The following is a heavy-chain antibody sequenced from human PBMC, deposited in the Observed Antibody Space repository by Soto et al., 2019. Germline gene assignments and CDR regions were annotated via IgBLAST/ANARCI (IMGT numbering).Heavy chain of an antibody. CDR2: IWYDGSNK. J-gene: IGHJ6*02. Sequence: PGGSLRLSCAASGFTFSSYGMHWVRQAPGKGLEWVAVIWYDGSNKYYADSVKGRFTISRDNSKNTLYLQMNSLRAEDTAVYYCARDFGWNYDYYYYGMDVWGQGTTVTV. D-gene: IGHD1-7*01. CDR3: ARDFGWNYDYYYYGMDV. V-gene: IGHV3-33*01. CDR1: GFTFSSYG.